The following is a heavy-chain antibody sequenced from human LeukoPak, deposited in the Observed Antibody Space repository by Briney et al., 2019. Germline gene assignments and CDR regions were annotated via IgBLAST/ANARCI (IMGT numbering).Heavy chain of an antibody. V-gene: IGHV1-2*02. J-gene: IGHJ6*03. CDR2: INPNSGGT. Sequence: VSVKVSCKASGYTFTGYYMHWVRQAPGQGLEWMGWINPNSGGTNYAQKFQGRVTMTRDTSISTAYMELSRLRSDDTAVYYCARGPPKDYYYYYMDVWGKGTTVTVSS. CDR1: GYTFTGYY. CDR3: ARGPPKDYYYYYMDV.